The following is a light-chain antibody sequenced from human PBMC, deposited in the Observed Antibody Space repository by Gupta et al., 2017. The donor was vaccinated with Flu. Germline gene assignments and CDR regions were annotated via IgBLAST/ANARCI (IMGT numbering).Light chain of an antibody. V-gene: IGKV3-15*01. Sequence: PATLSLSPGERATLSCRASQSLANNVARFQQRPGQAPRLLIYGASTRGTTVPARCSGSGSGTDFTLTISSLQSEDFAVDYCQQYHNWPRTCGPGTKVEVK. CDR3: QQYHNWPRT. CDR1: QSLANN. J-gene: IGKJ1*01. CDR2: GAS.